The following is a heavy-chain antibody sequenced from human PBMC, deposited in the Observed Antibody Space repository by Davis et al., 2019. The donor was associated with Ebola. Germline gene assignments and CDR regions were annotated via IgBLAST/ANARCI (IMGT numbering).Heavy chain of an antibody. Sequence: PGGSLRLSCTVSGGSISSYYWSWIRQPPGKGLEWIGYIYYSGSTNYNPSLKSRVTISVDTSKNQFSLKLSSVTAADTAVYYCARAATPYYYYGMDVWGQGTTVTVSS. CDR2: IYYSGST. J-gene: IGHJ6*02. CDR1: GGSISSYY. D-gene: IGHD5-12*01. CDR3: ARAATPYYYYGMDV. V-gene: IGHV4-59*01.